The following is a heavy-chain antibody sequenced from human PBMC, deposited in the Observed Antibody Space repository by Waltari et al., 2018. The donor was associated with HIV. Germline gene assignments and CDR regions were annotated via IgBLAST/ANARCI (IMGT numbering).Heavy chain of an antibody. Sequence: QVQLQESGPGLVKPSETLSLTCTVSGGSISSYYWSWIRQPPGKGLEWIGYIYYSGSTNYNPSLKSRVTISVDTSKNQFSLKLSSVTAADTAVYYCARGSGSSVVYPYFDYWGQGTLVTVSS. V-gene: IGHV4-59*01. CDR3: ARGSGSSVVYPYFDY. CDR1: GGSISSYY. J-gene: IGHJ4*02. D-gene: IGHD1-26*01. CDR2: IYYSGST.